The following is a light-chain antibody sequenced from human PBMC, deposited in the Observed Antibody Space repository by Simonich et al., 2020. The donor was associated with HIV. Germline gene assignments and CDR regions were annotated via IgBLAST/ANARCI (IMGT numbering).Light chain of an antibody. CDR3: QSYDSSNQV. J-gene: IGLJ3*02. Sequence: NFMLTQPHSVSESPGKTVTISCTRSSGSIANNYVQWYQQRPGSSTTTAIFEDNQRPPVVPYRVSGSIDSSSNSASLTISGLKTEDEADYYCQSYDSSNQVFGGGTKLTVL. CDR2: EDN. CDR1: SGSIANNY. V-gene: IGLV6-57*01.